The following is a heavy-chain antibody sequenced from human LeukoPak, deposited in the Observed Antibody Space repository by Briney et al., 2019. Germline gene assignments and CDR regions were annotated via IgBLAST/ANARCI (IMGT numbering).Heavy chain of an antibody. CDR2: IYYSGST. CDR3: ARVILTGYYPLDY. J-gene: IGHJ4*02. Sequence: SETLSLTCTVSGGSISSSSYYWGWIRQPPGEGLEWIGSIYYSGSTYYNPSLKSRVTISVDTSKNQFSLKLSSVTAADTAVYYCARVILTGYYPLDYWGQGTLVTVSS. V-gene: IGHV4-39*01. D-gene: IGHD3-9*01. CDR1: GGSISSSSYY.